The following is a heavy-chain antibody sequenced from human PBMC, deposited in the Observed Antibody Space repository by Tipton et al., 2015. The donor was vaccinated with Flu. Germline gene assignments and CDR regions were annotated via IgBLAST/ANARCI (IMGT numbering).Heavy chain of an antibody. CDR3: ARGMNTGLVDV. CDR2: ISSNGDNT. V-gene: IGHV3-64*07. Sequence: VQLVQSGGGVVQPGRSLRLSCAASGFTFSDYAMHWVRQAPGKGLEYVSAISSNGDNTYYADSVKGRFTISRDNSKNTLYLQMGSLRADDMAVYYCARGMNTGLVDVWGQGPTVTVSS. CDR1: GFTFSDYA. D-gene: IGHD1-14*01. J-gene: IGHJ6*02.